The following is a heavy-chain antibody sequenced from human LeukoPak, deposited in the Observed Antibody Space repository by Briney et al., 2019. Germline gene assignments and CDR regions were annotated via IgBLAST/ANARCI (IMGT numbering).Heavy chain of an antibody. CDR2: MDPNSGNT. D-gene: IGHD3-22*01. Sequence: ASVKVSCKASGYTFTSYDINWVRQATGQGLEWMGWMDPNSGNTGYAQKLQGRVTMTRNTSISTAYMELSSLRSEDTAVYYCARGSYYDSSGYYPNWFDPWGQGTLVTVSS. J-gene: IGHJ5*02. CDR3: ARGSYYDSSGYYPNWFDP. V-gene: IGHV1-8*01. CDR1: GYTFTSYD.